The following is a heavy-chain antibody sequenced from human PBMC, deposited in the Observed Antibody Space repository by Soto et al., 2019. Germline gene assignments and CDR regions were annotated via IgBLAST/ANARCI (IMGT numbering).Heavy chain of an antibody. V-gene: IGHV4-39*01. CDR3: ARHYYDSSGYFPFDY. CDR1: GGSISSSSYY. J-gene: IGHJ4*02. D-gene: IGHD3-22*01. Sequence: SETLSLTXTVSGGSISSSSYYWGWIRQPPGKGLEWIGSIYYSGSTYYNPSLKSRVTISVDTSKSQFSLKLSSVTAADTAVYYCARHYYDSSGYFPFDYWGQGTLVTVSS. CDR2: IYYSGST.